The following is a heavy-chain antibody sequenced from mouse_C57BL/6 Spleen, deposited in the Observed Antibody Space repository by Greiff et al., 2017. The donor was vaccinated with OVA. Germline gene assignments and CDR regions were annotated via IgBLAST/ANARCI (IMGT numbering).Heavy chain of an antibody. CDR3: ARGELGWFAY. CDR2: IYPGDGDT. D-gene: IGHD4-1*01. J-gene: IGHJ3*01. V-gene: IGHV1-80*01. CDR1: GYAFSSYW. Sequence: VQLVESGAELVKPGASVKISCKASGYAFSSYWMNWVKQRPGKGLEWIGQIYPGDGDTNYNGKFKGKATLTADKSSSTAYMQLSSLTSEDSAVYFCARGELGWFAYWGQGTLVTVSA.